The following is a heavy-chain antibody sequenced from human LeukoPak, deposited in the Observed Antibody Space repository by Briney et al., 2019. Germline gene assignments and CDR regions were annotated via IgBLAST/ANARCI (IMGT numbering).Heavy chain of an antibody. Sequence: PSETLSLTCTVSGYSISSGYYWGWIRQPPGKGLEWIGSIYQSGSTHYNPSLKSRLTISMDTSNNQFSLKLSSVTAADTAVYYCARWARYSSNWYYFDYWGQGALVTVSS. D-gene: IGHD6-13*01. CDR1: GYSISSGYY. J-gene: IGHJ4*02. V-gene: IGHV4-38-2*02. CDR3: ARWARYSSNWYYFDY. CDR2: IYQSGST.